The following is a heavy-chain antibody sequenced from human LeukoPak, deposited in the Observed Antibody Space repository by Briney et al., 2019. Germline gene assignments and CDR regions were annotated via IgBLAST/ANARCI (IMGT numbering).Heavy chain of an antibody. CDR3: ARVGYSSGWYAVYYYYYGMDV. J-gene: IGHJ6*02. CDR2: ISAYNGNT. Sequence: ASVKVSCKASGYTFTGYYMHWVRQAPGQGLEWMGWISAYNGNTNYAQKLQGRVTMTTDTSTSTAYMELRSLRSDDTAVYYCARVGYSSGWYAVYYYYYGMDVWGQGTTVTVSS. D-gene: IGHD6-19*01. CDR1: GYTFTGYY. V-gene: IGHV1-18*04.